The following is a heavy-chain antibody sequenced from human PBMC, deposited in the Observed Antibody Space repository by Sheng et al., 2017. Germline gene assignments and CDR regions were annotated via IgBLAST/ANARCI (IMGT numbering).Heavy chain of an antibody. CDR3: ARRYGSVVVAATHYYYYYMDV. CDR2: ISSSSSYI. Sequence: EVQLVESGGGLVKPGGSLRLSCAASGFTFSSYSMNWVRQAPGKGLEWVSSISSSSSYIYYADSVKGRFTISRDNAKNSLYLQMNSLRAEDTAVYYCARRYGSVVVAATHYYYYYMDVWGKGTTVTVSS. CDR1: GFTFSSYS. V-gene: IGHV3-21*01. D-gene: IGHD2-15*01. J-gene: IGHJ6*03.